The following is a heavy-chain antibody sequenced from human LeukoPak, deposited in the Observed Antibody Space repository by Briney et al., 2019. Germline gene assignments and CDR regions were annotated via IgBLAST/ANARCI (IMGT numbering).Heavy chain of an antibody. CDR1: GFTFSSYS. J-gene: IGHJ4*02. CDR2: ISSSGNTI. CDR3: ARLRGYSYGYGDY. Sequence: PGGSLRLSCAASGFTFSSYSMNWVRQAPGKGLEWVSYISSSGNTIDYADSVKGRFTISRDNAKNSLYLQMVSLRAEDTVVYYCARLRGYSYGYGDYWGQGTLVTVSS. D-gene: IGHD5-18*01. V-gene: IGHV3-48*04.